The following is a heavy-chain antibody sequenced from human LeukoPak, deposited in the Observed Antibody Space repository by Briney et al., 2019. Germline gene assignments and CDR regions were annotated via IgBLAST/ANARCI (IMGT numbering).Heavy chain of an antibody. CDR1: GFTFPIYA. V-gene: IGHV1-18*01. Sequence: ASVKVSCNASGFTFPIYAITWVRQAPGQGREWMGWLITYNGNTHYAQKLQGRVTLTTDTSTNTAYMELRGLRSDDTAVYYCAKTTVTSEEYFYYYMDVWGKGTTVTVSS. CDR2: LITYNGNT. CDR3: AKTTVTSEEYFYYYMDV. J-gene: IGHJ6*03. D-gene: IGHD4-17*01.